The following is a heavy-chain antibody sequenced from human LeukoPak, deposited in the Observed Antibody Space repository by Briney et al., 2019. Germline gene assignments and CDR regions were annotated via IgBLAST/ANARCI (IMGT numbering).Heavy chain of an antibody. J-gene: IGHJ1*01. CDR2: IRYDGSNK. CDR3: ARGQIAAAGTALYFQH. V-gene: IGHV3-30*02. Sequence: GGSLRLSCAGSGFPFSNYGIHWVRQAPGKGLEWVAFIRYDGSNKYYADSVKGRFTISRDNSKNTLYLQMSSLRAEDTAVYYCARGQIAAAGTALYFQHWGQGTLVTVSS. D-gene: IGHD6-13*01. CDR1: GFPFSNYG.